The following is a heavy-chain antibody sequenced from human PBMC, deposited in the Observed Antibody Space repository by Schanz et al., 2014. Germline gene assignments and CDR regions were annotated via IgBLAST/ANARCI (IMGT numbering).Heavy chain of an antibody. Sequence: EVQLLESGGGLVQPGGSLRLSCAASGFTFSSYAMSWVRQAPGKGLEWVSAISGSGGSTYYADSVKGRLTISRDNSKNTLYLQMNSLRAEDTAVYYCAKGRFGELSAFDIWGQGTMVTVSS. CDR1: GFTFSSYA. CDR2: ISGSGGST. CDR3: AKGRFGELSAFDI. V-gene: IGHV3-23*01. D-gene: IGHD3-10*01. J-gene: IGHJ3*02.